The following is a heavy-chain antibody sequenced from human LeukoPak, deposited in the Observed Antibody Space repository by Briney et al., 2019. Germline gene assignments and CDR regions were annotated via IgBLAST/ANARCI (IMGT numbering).Heavy chain of an antibody. D-gene: IGHD3/OR15-3a*01. CDR3: VKDFHNSWTFDY. V-gene: IGHV3-30-3*01. J-gene: IGHJ4*02. CDR1: GFTFSSYA. CDR2: ISYDGSNK. Sequence: PGGSLRLSCAASGFTFSSYAMHWVRQAPGKGLEWVAVISYDGSNKYYADSVQGRLTISRDTSKNILYLQMNSLRVEDTAVYYCVKDFHNSWTFDYWGQGTLVTVSS.